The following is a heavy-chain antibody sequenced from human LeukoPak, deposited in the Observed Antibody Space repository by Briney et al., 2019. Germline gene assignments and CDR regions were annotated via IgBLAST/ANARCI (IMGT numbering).Heavy chain of an antibody. D-gene: IGHD3-10*01. V-gene: IGHV4-4*07. Sequence: SETLSPTCTVSGGSFSSYYWSWIRQPAGKGLEWIGRIYSSGTITYNPSLQSRVTMSVDTSKNEFSLKMSSVTAADTAVYYCTRDSGTTGEVKFDPWGQGTLVAVSS. CDR2: IYSSGTI. CDR1: GGSFSSYY. J-gene: IGHJ5*02. CDR3: TRDSGTTGEVKFDP.